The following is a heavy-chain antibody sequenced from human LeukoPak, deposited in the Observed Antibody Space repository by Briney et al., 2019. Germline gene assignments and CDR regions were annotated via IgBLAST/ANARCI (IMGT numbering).Heavy chain of an antibody. J-gene: IGHJ5*02. V-gene: IGHV4-59*01. Sequence: SETLSLTCSVSGASISSSYWSWIRQPPGKGLEWIGYIYYSGTTKYNPSLKSRVTISVDTSKNQSSLKVNSVAAADTAVYYCARGQPQRYSSGWYVNWFDPWGQGTLVTVSS. CDR2: IYYSGTT. CDR1: GASISSSY. D-gene: IGHD6-19*01. CDR3: ARGQPQRYSSGWYVNWFDP.